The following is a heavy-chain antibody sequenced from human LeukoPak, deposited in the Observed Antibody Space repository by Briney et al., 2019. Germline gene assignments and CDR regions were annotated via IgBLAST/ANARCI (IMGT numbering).Heavy chain of an antibody. V-gene: IGHV1-69*06. J-gene: IGHJ3*02. D-gene: IGHD5-12*01. Sequence: ASVKVSCKASGGTFSSYAISWVRQAPGQGLEWMGGIIPIFGTANYAQKFQGRVTITADKSTSTAYMELSSLRSEDTAVYYCARQRGYSTDDAFDIWGQGTMVTVSS. CDR1: GGTFSSYA. CDR2: IIPIFGTA. CDR3: ARQRGYSTDDAFDI.